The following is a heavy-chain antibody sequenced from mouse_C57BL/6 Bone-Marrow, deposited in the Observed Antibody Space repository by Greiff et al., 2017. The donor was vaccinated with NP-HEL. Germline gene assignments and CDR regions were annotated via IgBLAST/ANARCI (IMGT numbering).Heavy chain of an antibody. CDR2: IRHKANGYTT. D-gene: IGHD2-5*01. Sequence: EVKVVESGGGLVQPGGSLSLSCAASGFTFTDYYMSWVRQPPGKALEWLGFIRHKANGYTTEYSASVKGRFTISRDYSQSILYLQIIALRAEDSATDYCARYHYSNYVSDYWGRGTTLTVSA. J-gene: IGHJ2*01. V-gene: IGHV7-3*01. CDR1: GFTFTDYY. CDR3: ARYHYSNYVSDY.